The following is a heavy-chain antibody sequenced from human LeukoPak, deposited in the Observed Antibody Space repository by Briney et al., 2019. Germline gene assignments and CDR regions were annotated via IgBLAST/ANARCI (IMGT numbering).Heavy chain of an antibody. J-gene: IGHJ6*02. Sequence: ASVKVSCKASGYTFTSYAMNWVRQAPGQGLEWMGWIITNTGNPTYAQGLTGRFVFSLDTSVSTAYLQISSLKAEDTAVYYCARGGSTVTTSPSYYYYYGMDVWGQGTTVTVSS. D-gene: IGHD4-17*01. CDR3: ARGGSTVTTSPSYYYYYGMDV. CDR2: IITNTGNP. CDR1: GYTFTSYA. V-gene: IGHV7-4-1*02.